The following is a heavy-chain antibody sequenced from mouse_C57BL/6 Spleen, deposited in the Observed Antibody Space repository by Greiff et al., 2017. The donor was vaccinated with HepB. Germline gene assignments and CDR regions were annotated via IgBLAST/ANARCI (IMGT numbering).Heavy chain of an antibody. CDR3: AREAGYFDY. CDR2: ISYDGSN. Sequence: EVQRVESGPGLVKPSQSLSLTCSVTGYSITSGYYWNWIRQFPGNKLEWMGYISYDGSNNYNPSLKNRISITRDTSKNQFFLKLNSVTTEDTATYYCAREAGYFDYWGQGTTLTVSS. CDR1: GYSITSGYY. J-gene: IGHJ2*01. V-gene: IGHV3-6*01.